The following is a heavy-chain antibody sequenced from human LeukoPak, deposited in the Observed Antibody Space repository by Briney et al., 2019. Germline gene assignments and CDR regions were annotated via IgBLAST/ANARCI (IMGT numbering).Heavy chain of an antibody. CDR3: AKFSSGWYGTPFDY. CDR1: GFTFSSYA. CDR2: ISGSGGST. D-gene: IGHD6-19*01. Sequence: GGSLRLSCAASGFTFSSYAMSWVRQAPGKGLEWVSAISGSGGSTYYAGSVKGRFTISRDNSKNTLYLQMNSLRAEDTAVYYCAKFSSGWYGTPFDYWGQGTLVTVSS. V-gene: IGHV3-23*01. J-gene: IGHJ4*02.